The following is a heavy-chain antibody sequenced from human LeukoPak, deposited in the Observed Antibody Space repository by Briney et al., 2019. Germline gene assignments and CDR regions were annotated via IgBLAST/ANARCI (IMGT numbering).Heavy chain of an antibody. Sequence: PGGSLRLSCAASGFTFSSYAMHWVRQAPGKGLEYVSAISSNGGSTYYANSVKSRFTISRDNTKITLYRQMGSLRAEDMAVYYCVRIAVAGTGDYWGQGTLVTVSS. CDR3: VRIAVAGTGDY. CDR2: ISSNGGST. CDR1: GFTFSSYA. V-gene: IGHV3-64*01. J-gene: IGHJ4*02. D-gene: IGHD6-19*01.